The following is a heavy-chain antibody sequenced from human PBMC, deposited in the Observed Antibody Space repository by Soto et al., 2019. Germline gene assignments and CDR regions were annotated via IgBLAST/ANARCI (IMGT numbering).Heavy chain of an antibody. J-gene: IGHJ4*02. Sequence: SETLSLTCIVSGDSMSTGVYYWSWIRHYPGRGLEWIGYIYYSGSTNYNPSLESRVTISVDTSKNQFSLKLSSVTAADTAVYYCARGGDGFDGSGYYYFDFWGQGSLVTVSS. D-gene: IGHD3-3*01. CDR3: ARGGDGFDGSGYYYFDF. V-gene: IGHV4-31*03. CDR2: IYYSGST. CDR1: GDSMSTGVYY.